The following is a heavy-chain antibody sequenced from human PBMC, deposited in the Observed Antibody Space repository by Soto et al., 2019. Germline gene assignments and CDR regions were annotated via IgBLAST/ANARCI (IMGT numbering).Heavy chain of an antibody. Sequence: QMEQSGAEVRKPGSSVKVSCKPSGGSLTSYPMAWVRQAPGQGFEWMGGIIPIHGTTEYAQKFQGRVTLTADESTNRGTLELTGLTSEDTAVYYCARGWGLVSWGQGTLVTVSS. CDR1: GGSLTSYP. D-gene: IGHD3-16*01. CDR2: IIPIHGTT. V-gene: IGHV1-69*01. J-gene: IGHJ4*02. CDR3: ARGWGLVS.